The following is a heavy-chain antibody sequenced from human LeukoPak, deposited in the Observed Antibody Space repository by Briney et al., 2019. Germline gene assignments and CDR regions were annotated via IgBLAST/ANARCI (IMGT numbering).Heavy chain of an antibody. D-gene: IGHD3-3*01. CDR1: GFTFDDYA. V-gene: IGHV3-9*01. Sequence: GRSLRLSCAASGFTFDDYAMHWVRQAPGKGLEWVSGISWNSGSIGYADSVKGRFTISRDNAKNSLYLQMNSLRAEDTALYYCAKDITIFGVVTYYFDYWGQGTLVTVSS. J-gene: IGHJ4*02. CDR2: ISWNSGSI. CDR3: AKDITIFGVVTYYFDY.